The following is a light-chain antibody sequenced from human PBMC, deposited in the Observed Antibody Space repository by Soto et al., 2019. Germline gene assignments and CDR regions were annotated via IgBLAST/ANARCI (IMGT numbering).Light chain of an antibody. Sequence: ESVLPQSPFPRSVYPGERATLSCRASQSVSNNYLAWYQQKPGQAPRLLIYGATNRATGIPDRFSGSGSGTDFTLTISRLEPEDFAVYYCQQYGSSGTFGQGTKVDIK. CDR2: GAT. J-gene: IGKJ1*01. CDR3: QQYGSSGT. CDR1: QSVSNNY. V-gene: IGKV3-20*01.